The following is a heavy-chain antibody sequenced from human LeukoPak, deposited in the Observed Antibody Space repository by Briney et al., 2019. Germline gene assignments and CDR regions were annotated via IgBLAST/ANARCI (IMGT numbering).Heavy chain of an antibody. CDR2: INPNSGDT. Sequence: ASVKVSCKASGYTFTNYYMHWVRQAPGQGLEWMGRINPNSGDTNYAQKFQGRVTMTRDTSITTAYMELSRLRPDDTAMYYCATMNTTTFDPWGQGTLVTVSS. CDR1: GYTFTNYY. V-gene: IGHV1-2*06. CDR3: ATMNTTTFDP. J-gene: IGHJ5*02. D-gene: IGHD1-1*01.